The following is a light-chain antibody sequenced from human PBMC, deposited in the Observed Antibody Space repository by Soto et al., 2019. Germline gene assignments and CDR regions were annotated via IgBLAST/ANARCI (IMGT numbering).Light chain of an antibody. Sequence: EIVMTQSPATLSVSPGERATLSCRASQSVSSNLAWYQQKPGQAPRLLIYGASTRASDIPARFSGSVSWPESTLTISSLQSEAVAVYYCQLYDNWPPMYSFRQGTKREIK. CDR3: QLYDNWPPMYS. V-gene: IGKV3-15*01. CDR1: QSVSSN. J-gene: IGKJ2*01. CDR2: GAS.